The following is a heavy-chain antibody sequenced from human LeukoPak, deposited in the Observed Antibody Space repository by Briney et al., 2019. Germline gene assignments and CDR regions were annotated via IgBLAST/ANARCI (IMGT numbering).Heavy chain of an antibody. J-gene: IGHJ5*02. D-gene: IGHD4-11*01. V-gene: IGHV4-59*08. Sequence: SENLSLTCTVAGDSISTYCWSWVRQPTGKGLEWIGSMNYSGSTNYNPSLKSRVTISIDTSKNQFSLKLSSVTAADTAVYYCARRVVESAVITERNWFDPWGQGTLVTVSS. CDR1: GDSISTYC. CDR2: MNYSGST. CDR3: ARRVVESAVITERNWFDP.